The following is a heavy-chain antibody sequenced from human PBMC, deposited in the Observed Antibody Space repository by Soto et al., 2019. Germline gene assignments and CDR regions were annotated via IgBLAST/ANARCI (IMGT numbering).Heavy chain of an antibody. CDR3: ARIIGYGYHYYGLDV. CDR2: INSSGSYK. CDR1: GFTFSSYS. D-gene: IGHD5-18*01. Sequence: EVQVVESGGGLVKPGGSLRLSCAASGFTFSSYSMNWVRQAPGKGLEWVSSINSSGSYKYYADSVKSRFTISRDNAKNSLYLQMNSLRAEDTAVYYCARIIGYGYHYYGLDVWGQGTTVTVSS. V-gene: IGHV3-21*01. J-gene: IGHJ6*02.